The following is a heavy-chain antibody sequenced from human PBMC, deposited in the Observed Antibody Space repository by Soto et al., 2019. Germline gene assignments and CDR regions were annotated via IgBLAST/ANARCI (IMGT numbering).Heavy chain of an antibody. CDR3: ARGAIAVAGTGWNWFDP. J-gene: IGHJ5*02. V-gene: IGHV6-1*01. Sequence: PSQTLSLTCAISGDSVSSNSAAWNWIRQSPSRGLEWLGRTYYRSKWYNDYAVSVKSRITINPDTSRNQFSLQLNSVTPEDTAVYYCARGAIAVAGTGWNWFDPWGQGTLVTV. CDR1: GDSVSSNSAA. CDR2: TYYRSKWYN. D-gene: IGHD6-19*01.